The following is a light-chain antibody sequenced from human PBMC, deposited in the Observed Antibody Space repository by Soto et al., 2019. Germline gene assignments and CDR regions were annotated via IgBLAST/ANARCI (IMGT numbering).Light chain of an antibody. Sequence: QSALTQPRSVSGSPGQSVTISCTGTSSDVGGYNYVSWYQQHPGKAPKLMIYDVSKRPSGVPDRFSGSKSGNTASLTISGLQAEDEADYYCCSYAGSLVVFGGGTKRTVL. CDR1: SSDVGGYNY. CDR2: DVS. CDR3: CSYAGSLVV. V-gene: IGLV2-11*01. J-gene: IGLJ2*01.